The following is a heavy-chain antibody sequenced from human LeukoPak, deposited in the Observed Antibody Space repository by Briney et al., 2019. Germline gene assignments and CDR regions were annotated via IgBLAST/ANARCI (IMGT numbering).Heavy chain of an antibody. CDR2: KKEGGSEI. J-gene: IGHJ4*02. Sequence: SGDSLRLPCAASGFPYRRYRKLWARQARGKAVEGVANKKEGGSEIYYVDSVKGRHTISRDNAKNSLYVELNNLSAEDRPVYYCARGPLITAAGTSWGQGTLVTVSS. CDR1: GFPYRRYR. CDR3: ARGPLITAAGTS. V-gene: IGHV3-7*01. D-gene: IGHD6-13*01.